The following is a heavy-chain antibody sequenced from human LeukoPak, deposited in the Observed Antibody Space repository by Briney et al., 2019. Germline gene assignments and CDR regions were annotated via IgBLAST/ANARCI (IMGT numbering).Heavy chain of an antibody. CDR2: IIPIFGTA. D-gene: IGHD3-3*01. V-gene: IGHV1-69*13. CDR3: AREVGGDFWSGYDY. J-gene: IGHJ4*02. CDR1: GGTFSSYA. Sequence: SVKVSCKASGGTFSSYAISWVRQAPGQGLEWMGGIIPIFGTANYAQKFQGRVTITADESTSTAYMELSSLRSEDTAVYYCAREVGGDFWSGYDYWGQGTLVTVSS.